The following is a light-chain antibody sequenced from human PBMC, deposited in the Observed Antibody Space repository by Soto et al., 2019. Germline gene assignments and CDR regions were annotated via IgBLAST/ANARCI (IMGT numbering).Light chain of an antibody. CDR3: QLSQQRSSWPPIA. Sequence: DIVLTQSPATLSLSPGNRVTLSCRANERISHSLAWYQQKPGQAPRILIYDASFRATGIPERFSGSGSGTDFTLSISGLEPEDFAVYYCQLSQQRSSWPPIAFGQGTRLDLK. CDR2: DAS. CDR1: ERISHS. V-gene: IGKV3-11*01. J-gene: IGKJ5*01.